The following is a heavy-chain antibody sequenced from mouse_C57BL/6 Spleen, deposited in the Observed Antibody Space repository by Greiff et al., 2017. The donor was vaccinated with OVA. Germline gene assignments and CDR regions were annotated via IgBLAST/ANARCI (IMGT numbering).Heavy chain of an antibody. D-gene: IGHD1-1*01. CDR1: GFSFNTYA. Sequence: EVKVVESGGGLVQPKGSLKLSCAASGFSFNTYAMNWVRQAPGKGLEWVARIRSKSNNYATYYADSVKDRFTISRDDSESMLYLQMNNLKTEDTAMYYCVRGTVRDYYAMDYWGQGTSVTVSS. J-gene: IGHJ4*01. CDR2: IRSKSNNYAT. V-gene: IGHV10-1*01. CDR3: VRGTVRDYYAMDY.